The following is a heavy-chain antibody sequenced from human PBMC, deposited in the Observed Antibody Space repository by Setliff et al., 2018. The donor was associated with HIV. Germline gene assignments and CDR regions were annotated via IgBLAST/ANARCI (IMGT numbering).Heavy chain of an antibody. J-gene: IGHJ5*02. CDR3: ARLNVAMFVVMAATPGWFGP. V-gene: IGHV4-31*03. Sequence: PSETLSLTCTVSGDSISSDAYYWSWIRQHPEKGLEWVGYISYSGGSYYNPSLKSRISISMDTSKNQFSLKLKSVTAADTAVYYCARLNVAMFVVMAATPGWFGPWGQGILVTVSS. CDR2: ISYSGGS. D-gene: IGHD2-15*01. CDR1: GDSISSDAYY.